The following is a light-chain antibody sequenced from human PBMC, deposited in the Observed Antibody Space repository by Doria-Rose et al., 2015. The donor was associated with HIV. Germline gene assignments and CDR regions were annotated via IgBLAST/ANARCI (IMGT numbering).Light chain of an antibody. CDR1: QSFSSTY. Sequence: TQSPGTLSLSPGERATLSCRAGQSFSSTYLAWYQQKPGQSPSLLIYDGSTRATGIPDRFSASGSGTDFTLTVNRLEPEDFALYYCHQYGTSWTFGQGTKVEI. J-gene: IGKJ1*01. V-gene: IGKV3-20*01. CDR3: HQYGTSWT. CDR2: DGS.